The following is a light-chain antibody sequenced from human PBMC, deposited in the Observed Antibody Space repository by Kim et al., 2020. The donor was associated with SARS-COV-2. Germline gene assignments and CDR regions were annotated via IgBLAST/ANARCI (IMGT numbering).Light chain of an antibody. V-gene: IGKV1-17*03. J-gene: IGKJ4*01. CDR2: AVS. CDR3: LQHNSYPLT. Sequence: ASGGDRVTITCRASQGINNYLAWFQQKPGEIPKRLIYAVSTLQSGVPSRFSGSGSGTEFTLTISSLQPEDSATYYCLQHNSYPLTFGGGTKVDIK. CDR1: QGINNY.